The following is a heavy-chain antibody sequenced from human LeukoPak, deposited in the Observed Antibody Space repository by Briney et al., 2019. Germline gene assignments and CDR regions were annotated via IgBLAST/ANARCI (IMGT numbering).Heavy chain of an antibody. CDR2: INPSGGST. CDR3: ARDRRRTLILMVRGAVREFDP. D-gene: IGHD3-10*01. Sequence: GASVKVSCKASGYTFTSYYMHWVRQAPGQGLEWMGIINPSGGSTSYAQKFQGRVTMTRDMSTSTVYMELSSLRSEDTAVYYCARDRRRTLILMVRGAVREFDPWGQGTLVTVSS. J-gene: IGHJ5*02. V-gene: IGHV1-46*01. CDR1: GYTFTSYY.